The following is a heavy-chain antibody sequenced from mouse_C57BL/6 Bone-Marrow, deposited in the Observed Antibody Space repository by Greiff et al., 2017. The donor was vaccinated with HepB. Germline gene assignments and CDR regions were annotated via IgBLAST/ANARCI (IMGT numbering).Heavy chain of an antibody. Sequence: EVQLQQSGAELVRPGASVKLSCTASGFNIKDDYMHWVKQRPEKALEWIGCISPENGDSETASKFQGKATITADTSSNTPYLHLSSLTSGDTAVYYCTTGWLDAYWGQGTLVTVSA. V-gene: IGHV14-4*01. CDR1: GFNIKDDY. J-gene: IGHJ3*01. CDR3: TTGWLDAY. D-gene: IGHD2-3*01. CDR2: ISPENGDS.